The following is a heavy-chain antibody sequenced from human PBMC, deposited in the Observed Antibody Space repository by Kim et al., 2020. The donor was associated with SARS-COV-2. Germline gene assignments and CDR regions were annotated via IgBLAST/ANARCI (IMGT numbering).Heavy chain of an antibody. V-gene: IGHV4-59*13. CDR3: ATTHGDILTPTN. Sequence: SETLSLTCTVSGGSISSYYWSWIRQPPGKGLEWIGYIYYSGSTNYNPSLKSRVTISVDTSKNQFSLKLSSVTAADTAVYYCATTHGDILTPTNWGQGTLVTVSS. J-gene: IGHJ4*02. CDR2: IYYSGST. D-gene: IGHD3-9*01. CDR1: GGSISSYY.